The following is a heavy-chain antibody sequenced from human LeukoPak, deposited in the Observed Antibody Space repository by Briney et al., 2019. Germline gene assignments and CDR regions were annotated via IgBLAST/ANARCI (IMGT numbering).Heavy chain of an antibody. CDR3: ARPVLRYFDWQYYFDY. CDR2: ISAYNGNT. J-gene: IGHJ4*02. Sequence: ASVKVSCKASGYTFTSYGISWVRQAPGQGLEWMGWISAYNGNTNYAQKLQGRVTMTTDTSTSTAYMELRSLRSDDTAVYYCARPVLRYFDWQYYFDYWGQGTLVTVSS. CDR1: GYTFTSYG. V-gene: IGHV1-18*01. D-gene: IGHD3-9*01.